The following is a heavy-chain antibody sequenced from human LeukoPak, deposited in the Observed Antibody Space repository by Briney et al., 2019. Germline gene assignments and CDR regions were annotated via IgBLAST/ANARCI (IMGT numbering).Heavy chain of an antibody. CDR3: AKDQGLRYFDWLSGTETGIDY. CDR1: GFTFTNYW. D-gene: IGHD3-9*01. Sequence: GGSLRLSCAASGFTFTNYWMHWVRQAPGKGLVWVSRINTDGTSTTYADSVKGRFTISRDNAKNTLYLHMNSLRAEDTAVYYCAKDQGLRYFDWLSGTETGIDYWGQGTLVTVSS. CDR2: INTDGTST. J-gene: IGHJ4*02. V-gene: IGHV3-74*01.